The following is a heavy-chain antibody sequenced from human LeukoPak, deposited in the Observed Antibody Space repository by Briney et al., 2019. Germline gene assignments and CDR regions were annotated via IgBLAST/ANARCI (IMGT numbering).Heavy chain of an antibody. Sequence: GSLRLSCAAYGFTFSSYGIHWVRQAPGKGLEWVAFIGYDRNSKHYADSVKGRFTISGDNSKNTPYLQMNSLRTEDTAVYYCAKNRRASGDYAGAFDYWGQGTLVTVSS. CDR3: AKNRRASGDYAGAFDY. V-gene: IGHV3-30*02. J-gene: IGHJ4*02. D-gene: IGHD4-17*01. CDR1: GFTFSSYG. CDR2: IGYDRNSK.